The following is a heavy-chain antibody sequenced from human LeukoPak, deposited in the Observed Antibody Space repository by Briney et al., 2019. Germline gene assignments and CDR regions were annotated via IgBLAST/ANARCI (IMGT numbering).Heavy chain of an antibody. D-gene: IGHD2-15*01. CDR1: GFTLSGSA. J-gene: IGHJ5*02. Sequence: AGGSLRLSCAASGFTLSGSALHWVRQASGKGLEWVGRIRSTANGYATAYAASVKGRFTISRDDSKSIAYLQMNSLKTEDTAVYYCTLGRYCSGGSCYRVWFDPWGQGTLVTVSS. CDR3: TLGRYCSGGSCYRVWFDP. V-gene: IGHV3-73*01. CDR2: IRSTANGYAT.